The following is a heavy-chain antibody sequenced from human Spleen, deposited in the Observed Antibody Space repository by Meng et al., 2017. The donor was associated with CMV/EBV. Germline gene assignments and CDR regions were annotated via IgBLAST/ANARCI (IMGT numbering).Heavy chain of an antibody. Sequence: LSLTCAASGFTFSRYTMHWVRQAPGKGLEWVSYISGSSSTIYYVDSVKGRFTISRDNAKNSLYLQMNSLRAEDTAVYYCARELLNNQGYCRSTSCYESYGMDVWGQGTTVTVSS. V-gene: IGHV3-48*04. CDR2: ISGSSSTI. J-gene: IGHJ6*02. CDR1: GFTFSRYT. CDR3: ARELLNNQGYCRSTSCYESYGMDV. D-gene: IGHD2-2*01.